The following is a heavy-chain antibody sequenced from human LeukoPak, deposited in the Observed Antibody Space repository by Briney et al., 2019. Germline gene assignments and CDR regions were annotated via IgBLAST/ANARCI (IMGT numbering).Heavy chain of an antibody. Sequence: PGGSLRLSCAASGFTFSSYSMNWVRQAPGKGLEWVSYISSSSSTIYYADSVKGRFTISRDNAKNSLYLQMNSLRAEDTAVYYCARGSSGWPDAFDIWGQGTMVTVSS. D-gene: IGHD6-19*01. CDR2: ISSSSSTI. V-gene: IGHV3-48*01. CDR1: GFTFSSYS. J-gene: IGHJ3*02. CDR3: ARGSSGWPDAFDI.